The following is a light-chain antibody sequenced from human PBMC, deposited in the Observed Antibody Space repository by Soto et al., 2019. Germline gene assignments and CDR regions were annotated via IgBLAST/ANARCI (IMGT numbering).Light chain of an antibody. V-gene: IGKV1-8*01. CDR3: QLYYNYPWT. CDR2: AAS. CDR1: QDIHNY. J-gene: IGKJ1*01. Sequence: AVLLTQSPSSFSASTGDRATITCRASQDIHNYLAWYQQVPGKAPKLLLYAASILQTGVPSRFSGSGTGTDFTLTVDCLQSEDFATYFCQLYYNYPWTFGQGTTVE.